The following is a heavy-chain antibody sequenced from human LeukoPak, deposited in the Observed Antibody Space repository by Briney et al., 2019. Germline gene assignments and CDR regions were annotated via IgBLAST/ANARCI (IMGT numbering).Heavy chain of an antibody. CDR1: GYTFTSYG. CDR2: ISAYNGNT. V-gene: IGHV1-18*01. D-gene: IGHD4-23*01. CDR3: ARVHYGGNSYFDY. Sequence: ASVTVSFKASGYTFTSYGISWVRQAPGQGREGMGWISAYNGNTNYAQKLQGRVTMTTDTSTSTAYMELRSLRSDDAAVYYCARVHYGGNSYFDYWGQGTLVTVSS. J-gene: IGHJ4*02.